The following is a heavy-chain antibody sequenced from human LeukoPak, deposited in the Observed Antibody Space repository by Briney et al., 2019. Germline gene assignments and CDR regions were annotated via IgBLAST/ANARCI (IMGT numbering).Heavy chain of an antibody. V-gene: IGHV3-11*06. CDR1: GFTFSDYY. Sequence: TGGSLRLSCAASGFTFSDYYMNWIRQAPGKGLEWVSYISTTSSFTKYADSVKGRFTISRDNANKSLYLQMNSLRAEDTAVYYCARQVGTYDYWGQGTLVTVSS. CDR2: ISTTSSFT. J-gene: IGHJ4*02. CDR3: ARQVGTYDY. D-gene: IGHD1-1*01.